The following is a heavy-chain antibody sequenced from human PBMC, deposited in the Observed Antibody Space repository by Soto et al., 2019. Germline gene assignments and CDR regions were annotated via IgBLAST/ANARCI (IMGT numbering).Heavy chain of an antibody. J-gene: IGHJ4*01. CDR1: GFTFSSYT. Sequence: GGSLRLSCAASGFTFSSYTMNWVRQAPGKGLEWVSSITSSTSYISYADSVKGRFTISRDNTKNSLFLQMNSLRAEDTAVYYCARGAGSGSGSHGDYWGQGTLVTVSS. V-gene: IGHV3-21*01. CDR3: ARGAGSGSGSHGDY. CDR2: ITSSTSYI. D-gene: IGHD3-10*01.